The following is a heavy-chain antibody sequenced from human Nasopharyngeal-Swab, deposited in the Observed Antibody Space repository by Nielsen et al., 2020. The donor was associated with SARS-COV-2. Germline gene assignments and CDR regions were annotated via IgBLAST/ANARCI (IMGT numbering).Heavy chain of an antibody. D-gene: IGHD4-23*01. V-gene: IGHV3-53*01. CDR1: GFSVSYNY. CDR3: AKDNGGNFGY. J-gene: IGHJ4*02. CDR2: IYSRGET. Sequence: GESLKISCEVSGFSVSYNYMSWVRQAPGKGLEWVAVIYSRGETHYTDSVRGRFTISRDNSKNMVNLQLNSLRAEDTAVYYCAKDNGGNFGYWGQGTLVTVSS.